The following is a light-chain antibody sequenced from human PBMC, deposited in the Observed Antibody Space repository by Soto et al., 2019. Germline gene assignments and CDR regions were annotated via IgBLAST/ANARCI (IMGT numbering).Light chain of an antibody. CDR1: QRVSSSF. CDR3: QQRSNWPYT. CDR2: GAS. J-gene: IGKJ2*01. Sequence: EIVLTQSPGTLSLSPGERATLSCRASQRVSSSFLAWYQQKPGQAPRLLIYGASSSATGVPDRFSGSGSGTDFTLTISRLEPEDFAVYYCQQRSNWPYTFGQGTKLEIK. V-gene: IGKV3D-20*02.